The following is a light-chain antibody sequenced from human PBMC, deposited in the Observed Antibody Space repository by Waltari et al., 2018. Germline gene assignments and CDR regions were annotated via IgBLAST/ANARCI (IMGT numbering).Light chain of an antibody. J-gene: IGKJ1*01. CDR3: QQYFGGPT. CDR1: QSVLYSHNNKNY. CDR2: WAS. Sequence: DIVMTQSPDSLAVSLGERATINCKSSQSVLYSHNNKNYLGWYQQKPGQPPKLIIYWASIRGSGVPDRLSVSGSGTDFTRTISSLQAEDVAVYYCQQYFGGPTFGQGTKVEIK. V-gene: IGKV4-1*01.